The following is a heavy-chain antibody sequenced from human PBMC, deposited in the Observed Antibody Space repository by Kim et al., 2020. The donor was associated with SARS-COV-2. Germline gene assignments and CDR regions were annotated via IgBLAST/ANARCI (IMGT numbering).Heavy chain of an antibody. CDR3: ARAVKVLRYFDWKYGMDV. J-gene: IGHJ6*02. D-gene: IGHD3-9*01. CDR1: GFTFSDYY. CDR2: ISSSSSYT. Sequence: GGSLRLSCAASGFTFSDYYMSWIRQAPGKGLEWVSYISSSSSYTNYADSVKGRFTISRDNAKNSLYLQMNSLRAEDTAVYYCARAVKVLRYFDWKYGMDVWGQGTTVTVSS. V-gene: IGHV3-11*06.